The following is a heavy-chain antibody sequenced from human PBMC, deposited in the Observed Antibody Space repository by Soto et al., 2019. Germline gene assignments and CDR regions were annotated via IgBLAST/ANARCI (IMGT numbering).Heavy chain of an antibody. D-gene: IGHD6-19*01. CDR1: GFSFSGYR. CDR3: ARGCGSSGWYSAWDAFDI. J-gene: IGHJ3*02. V-gene: IGHV3-7*01. CDR2: IKQDGNEK. Sequence: GGSLRLSCAVSGFSFSGYRMSWVRQAPGKALESVANIKQDGNEKYYVDSGKGRFTISRDNAKHSLYPLMNRLRAEDTAVYYCARGCGSSGWYSAWDAFDIWGQGTMVTLSS.